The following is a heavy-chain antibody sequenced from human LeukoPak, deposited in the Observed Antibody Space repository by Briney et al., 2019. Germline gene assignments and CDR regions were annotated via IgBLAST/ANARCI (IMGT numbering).Heavy chain of an antibody. CDR1: GGSISSSSYY. CDR3: AREDRVGATTGSDY. CDR2: IYHNGAT. D-gene: IGHD1-26*01. Sequence: SETLSLTCTVSGGSISSSSYYWGWIRQLPGKGLEWIGTIYHNGATYYNPSLRSRVTISVDTSKNQFSLKLNSVTAADTAVYYCAREDRVGATTGSDYWGQGTLVTVSS. J-gene: IGHJ4*02. V-gene: IGHV4-39*01.